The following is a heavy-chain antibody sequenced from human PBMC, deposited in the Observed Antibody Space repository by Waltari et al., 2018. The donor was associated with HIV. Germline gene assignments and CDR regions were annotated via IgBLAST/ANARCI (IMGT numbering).Heavy chain of an antibody. V-gene: IGHV4-4*02. Sequence: QVQLQESGPGLVKPSGTLSLTCAVSGGSISSSNWWSWVRQPPGKGLEWIGETYHSGSTNYNPSLKSRVTISVDKSKNQFSLKLSSVTAADTAVYYCARDYEDVDTAMFGYNWFDPWGQGTLVTVSS. CDR3: ARDYEDVDTAMFGYNWFDP. CDR1: GGSISSSNW. CDR2: TYHSGST. D-gene: IGHD5-18*01. J-gene: IGHJ5*02.